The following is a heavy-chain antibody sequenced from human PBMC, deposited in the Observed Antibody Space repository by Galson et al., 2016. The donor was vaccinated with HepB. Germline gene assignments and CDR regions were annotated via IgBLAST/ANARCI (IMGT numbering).Heavy chain of an antibody. V-gene: IGHV1-8*01. J-gene: IGHJ3*02. D-gene: IGHD1-1*01. CDR2: KNPNRGYT. CDR1: GYTFTSYD. Sequence: SVKVSCKASGYTFTSYDIHWVRQAPGQGLEWMGWKNPNRGYTDYAQKFQGRVTMTRNTSISTVFMELSSLRSEDTAVYYCARNTPGHDAFDIWGQGTMVTVSS. CDR3: ARNTPGHDAFDI.